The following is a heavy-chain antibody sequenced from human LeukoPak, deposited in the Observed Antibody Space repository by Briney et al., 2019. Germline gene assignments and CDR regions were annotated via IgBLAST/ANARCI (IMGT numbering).Heavy chain of an antibody. J-gene: IGHJ4*02. D-gene: IGHD2-8*01. CDR3: AKEYCSNSVCHSLDY. CDR1: GFIFSSFG. V-gene: IGHV3-33*06. CDR2: IWYDGSNK. Sequence: PGRSLRLSCAASGFIFSSFGMHWVRQAPGKGLEWVAVIWYDGSNKYYADSVKGRFTFSRDNSKNTLYLQMNSLRAEDTAVYYCAKEYCSNSVCHSLDYWGQGTLVTVSS.